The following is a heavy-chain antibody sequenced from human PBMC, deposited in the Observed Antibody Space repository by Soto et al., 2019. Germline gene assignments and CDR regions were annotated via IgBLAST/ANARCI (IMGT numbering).Heavy chain of an antibody. CDR3: ARGRYNGNSRGWFDP. V-gene: IGHV4-39*01. CDR2: IYYSGST. J-gene: IGHJ5*02. D-gene: IGHD1-7*01. Sequence: SETLSLTCTVSGGSISSSSYYWGWIRQPPGKGLEWIGSIYYSGSTYYNPSLKSRVTISVDTSKNQFSLKLSSVTAADTAVYYCARGRYNGNSRGWFDPWGQGTLVTVSS. CDR1: GGSISSSSYY.